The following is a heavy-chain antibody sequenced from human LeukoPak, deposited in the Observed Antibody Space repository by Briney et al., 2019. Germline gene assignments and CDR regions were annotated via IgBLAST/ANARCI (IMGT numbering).Heavy chain of an antibody. CDR2: ITTYNGDT. D-gene: IGHD6-25*01. J-gene: IGHJ4*02. CDR1: GYTFTSYG. CDR3: ARRSGSWDYFDY. V-gene: IGHV1-18*01. Sequence: ASVTVSCKASGYTFTSYGISWVRQAPGQGLEWMGWITTYNGDTNYAQKLQGRVTMTTDTSTNTAYVELRSLRSDDTAVYYCARRSGSWDYFDYWGQGTLVTVSS.